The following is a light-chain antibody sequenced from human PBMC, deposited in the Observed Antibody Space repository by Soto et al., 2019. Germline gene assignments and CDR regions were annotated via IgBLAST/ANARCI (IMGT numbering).Light chain of an antibody. CDR2: STD. CDR3: VLYMGGGIAV. CDR1: SGSVSTTYY. J-gene: IGLJ2*01. V-gene: IGLV8-61*01. Sequence: QAVVTQEPSFSVSPGGTVTLTCGLTSGSVSTTYYPSWYQQTPGQAPRTLIYSTDTRSSGVPDRFSGSILGNKSALTITWAPADDECDYYCVLYMGGGIAVFGGGTKVTVL.